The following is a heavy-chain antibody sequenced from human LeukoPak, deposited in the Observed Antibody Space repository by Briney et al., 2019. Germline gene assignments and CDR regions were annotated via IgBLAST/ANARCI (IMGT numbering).Heavy chain of an antibody. CDR1: GFTFDDYA. J-gene: IGHJ4*02. V-gene: IGHV3-9*01. CDR2: ISWNSGSI. D-gene: IGHD6-19*01. CDR3: AKDIGSGWLGGFDY. Sequence: GRSLRLSCAASGFTFDDYAMHWVRHAPGKGLEWVSGISWNSGSIGYADSVKGRFTISRDNAKNSLYLQMNSLRAEDTALYYCAKDIGSGWLGGFDYWGQGTLVTVSS.